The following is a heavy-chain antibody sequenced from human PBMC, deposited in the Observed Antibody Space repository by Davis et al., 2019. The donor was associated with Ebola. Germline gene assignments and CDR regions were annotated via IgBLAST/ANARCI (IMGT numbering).Heavy chain of an antibody. CDR1: GFTFRSYD. CDR2: IGAAGDT. Sequence: PGGSLRLSCAASGFTFRSYDMHWVRQATGKGLEWVSAIGAAGDTYYPGSVQGRFPISRENAKNSLYLQMNSLRAGDTAVYYCARALFGASAFDIWGQGTMVTVSS. J-gene: IGHJ3*02. D-gene: IGHD2-21*01. CDR3: ARALFGASAFDI. V-gene: IGHV3-13*01.